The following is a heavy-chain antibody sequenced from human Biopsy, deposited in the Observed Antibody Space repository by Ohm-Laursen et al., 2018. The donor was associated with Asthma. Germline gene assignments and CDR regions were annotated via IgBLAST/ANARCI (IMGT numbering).Heavy chain of an antibody. V-gene: IGHV3-30*03. CDR1: GFVFSQCG. CDR2: VSSDGHNK. Sequence: SLRLSCAASGFVFSQCGMHWVRQGPGKGLEWVALVSSDGHNKYYEDSVKGRFTISRDNSRNRLYLQITSLTVEDSAVYFCARQSGQEYGDSIPFDSWGQGTKVAVSS. D-gene: IGHD3-22*01. J-gene: IGHJ3*01. CDR3: ARQSGQEYGDSIPFDS.